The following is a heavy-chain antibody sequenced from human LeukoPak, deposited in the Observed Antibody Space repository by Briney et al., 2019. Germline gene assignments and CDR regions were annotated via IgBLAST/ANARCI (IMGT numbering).Heavy chain of an antibody. V-gene: IGHV1-69*13. D-gene: IGHD2-2*01. CDR2: IIPFFSTS. CDR1: GGTFSSYA. Sequence: ASVKVSCKASGGTFSSYAFSWVRQAPGQGLEWMGGIIPFFSTSNYAQKFQGRVTITADESTSTAYMELRSLTSEDTAVYYCARSDVLQRYHLLHYYYYMDVWGKGTTVTISS. CDR3: ARSDVLQRYHLLHYYYYMDV. J-gene: IGHJ6*03.